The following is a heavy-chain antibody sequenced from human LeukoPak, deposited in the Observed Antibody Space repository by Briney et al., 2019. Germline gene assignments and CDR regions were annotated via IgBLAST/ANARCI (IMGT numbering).Heavy chain of an antibody. J-gene: IGHJ4*02. D-gene: IGHD1-1*01. V-gene: IGHV4-59*08. CDR3: ARQLDFHYFDY. CDR2: IYYSGST. Sequence: SETLSLTCTVSGGSISSYYWSWIRQPPGKGLEWIGYIYYSGSTNYNPSLKSRVTISVDTSKNQFSLKLSSVTAADTAVYYCARQLDFHYFDYWGQGTLVTVSS. CDR1: GGSISSYY.